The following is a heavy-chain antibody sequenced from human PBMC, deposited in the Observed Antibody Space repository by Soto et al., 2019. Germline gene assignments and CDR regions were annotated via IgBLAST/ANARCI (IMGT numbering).Heavy chain of an antibody. CDR3: ARDMGRDFDAFDI. D-gene: IGHD3-10*01. CDR1: GFTFSSYS. CDR2: ISSSSSTI. V-gene: IGHV3-48*01. J-gene: IGHJ3*02. Sequence: GGSLRLSCAASGFTFSSYSMNWVRQAPGKGLEWVSYISSSSSTIYYADSVKGRFTISRDNAKNSLYLQMNSLRAEDTAVYYCARDMGRDFDAFDIWGQGTMVTVSS.